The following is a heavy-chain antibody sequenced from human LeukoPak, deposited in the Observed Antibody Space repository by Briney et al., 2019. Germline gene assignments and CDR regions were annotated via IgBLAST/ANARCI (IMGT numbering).Heavy chain of an antibody. CDR2: IKQDGREK. J-gene: IGHJ4*02. V-gene: IGHV3-7*01. D-gene: IGHD7-27*01. CDR1: GFTFRRYW. CDR3: AGGALGSPDY. Sequence: GGPLRLSCGASGFTFRRYWMIWLPQAPGKALEGVANIKQDGREKYYVDSVKGRFTISRDNAKNSLYLQMNSLRAEDPAVYYCAGGALGSPDYWGQGTLVTVSS.